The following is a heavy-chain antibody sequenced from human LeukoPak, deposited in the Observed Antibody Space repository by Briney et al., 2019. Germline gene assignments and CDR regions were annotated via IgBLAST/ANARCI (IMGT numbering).Heavy chain of an antibody. J-gene: IGHJ3*02. CDR1: GYTFTDYY. D-gene: IGHD6-19*01. CDR2: INPNSGGT. Sequence: SVKVSCKASGYTFTDYYMHWVRQAPGQGLEWMGWINPNSGGTNYAQKFQGRVTMTRDTSISTAYMELSRLRSDDTAVYYCASGIAVAGTYAFDIWGQGTMVTVSS. CDR3: ASGIAVAGTYAFDI. V-gene: IGHV1-2*02.